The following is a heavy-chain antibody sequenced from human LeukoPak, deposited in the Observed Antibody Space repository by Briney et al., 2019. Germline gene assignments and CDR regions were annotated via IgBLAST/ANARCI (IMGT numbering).Heavy chain of an antibody. J-gene: IGHJ5*02. CDR3: ARGGYYGSGNDFRFDP. Sequence: SETLSLTCTVSGGSISSYYWSWIRQPPGKGLEWIGYIYYSGGTNYKPSLKSRVTISVDTSKNQFSLKLSSVTAADTAVYYCARGGYYGSGNDFRFDPWGQGTLVTVSS. CDR1: GGSISSYY. CDR2: IYYSGGT. D-gene: IGHD3-10*01. V-gene: IGHV4-59*01.